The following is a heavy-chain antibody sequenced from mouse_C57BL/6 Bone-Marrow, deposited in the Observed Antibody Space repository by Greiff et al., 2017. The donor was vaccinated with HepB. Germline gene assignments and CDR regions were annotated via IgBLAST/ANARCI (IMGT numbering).Heavy chain of an antibody. Sequence: EVKLQESGPGLVKPSQSLSLTCSVTGYSITSGYYWNWIRQFPGNKLEWMGYISYDGSNNYNPSLKNRISITRDTSKNQFFLKLNSVTTEYTATYYCASRGYWGQGTTLTVSS. CDR2: ISYDGSN. V-gene: IGHV3-6*01. D-gene: IGHD3-3*01. CDR1: GYSITSGYY. CDR3: ASRGY. J-gene: IGHJ2*01.